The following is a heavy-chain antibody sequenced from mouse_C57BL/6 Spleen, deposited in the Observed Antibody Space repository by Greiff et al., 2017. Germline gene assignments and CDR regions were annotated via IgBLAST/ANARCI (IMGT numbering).Heavy chain of an antibody. CDR2: IYPRSGNT. V-gene: IGHV1-81*01. CDR3: ARRFTTVVASYYFDY. CDR1: GYTFTSYG. Sequence: QVQLQQSGAELARPGASVKLSCKASGYTFTSYGISWVKQRTGQGLEWIGEIYPRSGNTYYTEKFKGKATLTADKSSSTAYMELRSLTSEDSAVYFCARRFTTVVASYYFDYWGQGTTLTVSS. J-gene: IGHJ2*01. D-gene: IGHD1-1*01.